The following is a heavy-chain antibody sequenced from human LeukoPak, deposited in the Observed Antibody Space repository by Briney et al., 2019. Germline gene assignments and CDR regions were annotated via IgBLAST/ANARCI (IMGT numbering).Heavy chain of an antibody. D-gene: IGHD3-3*01. CDR1: GYTFTAYY. CDR2: INPNSGGT. V-gene: IGHV1-2*02. CDR3: ARAPELRFLEWLLHFDY. J-gene: IGHJ4*02. Sequence: ASVKVSYKASGYTFTAYYMHWVRQAPGQGLEWMGWINPNSGGTNYAQKFQGRVTMTRDTSISTAYMELSRLRSDDTAVYYCARAPELRFLEWLLHFDYWGQGTLVTVSS.